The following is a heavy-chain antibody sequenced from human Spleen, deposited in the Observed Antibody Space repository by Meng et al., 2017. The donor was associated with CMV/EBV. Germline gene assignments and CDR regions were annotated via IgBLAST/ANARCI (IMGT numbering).Heavy chain of an antibody. J-gene: IGHJ4*02. Sequence: SEYSFTTYWIGWVRQMPGKGLAWMGIIYPRDSDTKYSPSFQGQVTISADKSITTAYLQWSSLKASDTAMYYCARLSGSGIYYNVGDYWGQGTLVTVSS. D-gene: IGHD3-10*01. CDR3: ARLSGSGIYYNVGDY. CDR2: IYPRDSDT. CDR1: EYSFTTYW. V-gene: IGHV5-51*01.